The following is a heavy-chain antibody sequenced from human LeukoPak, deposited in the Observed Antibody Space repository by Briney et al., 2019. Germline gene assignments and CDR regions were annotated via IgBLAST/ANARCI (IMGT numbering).Heavy chain of an antibody. CDR3: ARRGGGYYYGSGSPYYYMDV. CDR2: VYYSGST. CDR1: GDSISNNNFY. J-gene: IGHJ6*03. V-gene: IGHV4-39*07. D-gene: IGHD3-10*01. Sequence: SETLSLTCTVSGDSISNNNFYWVWLRQTPGKGLECIGSVYYSGSTYSNPSLKSRVTISADTSKNQFSLKLSSVTAADTAVYYCARRGGGYYYGSGSPYYYMDVWGKGTTVTVSS.